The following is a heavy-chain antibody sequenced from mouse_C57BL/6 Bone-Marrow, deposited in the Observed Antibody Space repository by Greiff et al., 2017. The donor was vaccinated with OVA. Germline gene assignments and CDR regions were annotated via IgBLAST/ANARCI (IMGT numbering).Heavy chain of an antibody. CDR1: GFTFSSYG. CDR3: ARGGLGFAY. J-gene: IGHJ3*01. D-gene: IGHD3-3*01. CDR2: ISSGGSYT. V-gene: IGHV5-6*02. Sequence: DVMLVESGGDLVKPGGSLKLSCAASGFTFSSYGMSWVRQTPDKRLEWVATISSGGSYTYYPDSVKGRFTISRDNAKNTLYLQMSSLKSEDTAMYYCARGGLGFAYWGQGTLVTVSA.